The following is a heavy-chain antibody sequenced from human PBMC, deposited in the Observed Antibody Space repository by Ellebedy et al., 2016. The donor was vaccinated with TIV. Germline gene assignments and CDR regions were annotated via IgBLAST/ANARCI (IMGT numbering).Heavy chain of an antibody. CDR2: INHSGST. CDR1: GGSFSGYY. D-gene: IGHD3-10*01. V-gene: IGHV4-34*03. CDR3: FGESYYYYYMDV. Sequence: SETLSLTXAVYGGSFSGYYWSWIRQPPGKGLEWIGEINHSGSTNYNPSLKSRVTMSVDTSKNQSSLKLSSVTAADTAVYWCFGESYYYYYMDVWGKGTTVTVSS. J-gene: IGHJ6*03.